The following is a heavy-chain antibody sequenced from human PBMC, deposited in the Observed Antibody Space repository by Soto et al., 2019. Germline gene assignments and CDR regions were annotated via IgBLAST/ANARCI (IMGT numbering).Heavy chain of an antibody. V-gene: IGHV4-30-4*01. Sequence: QVQLQESGPGLVKPSQTLSLTCTVSGGSISSGDYYWSWIRQPPGKGLEWIGYIYYSGSTYYNPSLKSRVTISVDTSKNQFSLKLSSVTAADTAVYYCARAPANYDILTGYSELGYGMDVWGQGTTVTVSS. CDR1: GGSISSGDYY. CDR2: IYYSGST. CDR3: ARAPANYDILTGYSELGYGMDV. D-gene: IGHD3-9*01. J-gene: IGHJ6*02.